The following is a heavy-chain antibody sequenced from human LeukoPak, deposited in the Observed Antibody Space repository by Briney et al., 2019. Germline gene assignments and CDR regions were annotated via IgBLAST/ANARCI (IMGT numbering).Heavy chain of an antibody. CDR3: VRSPPGDYDDYSDGFDI. CDR1: GFTFNNYA. J-gene: IGHJ3*02. D-gene: IGHD4-17*01. Sequence: PGGSLRLSCAASGFTFNNYAMHWVRQAPGKGLEWVAVISYDGSNKYYTDSVKGRFTISRDNFKNTLYLQMDSLRVEDTAVYSCVRSPPGDYDDYSDGFDIWGQGTRVIVSS. V-gene: IGHV3-30*04. CDR2: ISYDGSNK.